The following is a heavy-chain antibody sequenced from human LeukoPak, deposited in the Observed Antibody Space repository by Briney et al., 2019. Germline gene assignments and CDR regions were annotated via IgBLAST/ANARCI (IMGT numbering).Heavy chain of an antibody. CDR1: GYSISSGYY. J-gene: IGHJ4*02. V-gene: IGHV5-51*01. Sequence: ETLSLTCTVSGYSISSGYYWDWIRQPPGKGLEWMGIIYPGDSDTRYSPSFQGQVTISADKSISTAYLQWSSLKASDTAMYYCARPTYYGDPFDYWGQETLVTVSS. CDR2: IYPGDSDT. CDR3: ARPTYYGDPFDY. D-gene: IGHD4-17*01.